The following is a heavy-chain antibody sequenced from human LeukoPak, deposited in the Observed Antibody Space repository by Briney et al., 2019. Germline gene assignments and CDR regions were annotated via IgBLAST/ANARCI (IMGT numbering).Heavy chain of an antibody. CDR2: INPNSGGT. Sequence: VKVSCKASGYTFTGYYMHWVRQAPGQGLEWMGWINPNSGGTNYAQKFHGRVTMTRDTSISTAYMELSRLRSDDKAVYYCVRGRSVDGTDYWGQGTLVTVSS. J-gene: IGHJ4*02. CDR3: VRGRSVDGTDY. V-gene: IGHV1-2*02. CDR1: GYTFTGYY. D-gene: IGHD6-19*01.